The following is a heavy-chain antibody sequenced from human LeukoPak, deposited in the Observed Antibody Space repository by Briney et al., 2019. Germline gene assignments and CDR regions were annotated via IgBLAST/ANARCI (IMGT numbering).Heavy chain of an antibody. CDR1: GGSISNYY. J-gene: IGHJ4*02. CDR2: IYYTGST. CDR3: RSTDTAMGPFDY. D-gene: IGHD5-18*01. Sequence: PSETLSLTCTVSGGSISNYYWNWIRQPPGKGLEWIGSIYYTGSTYDNPSLKSRVTISVDTSKNQFSLKLSSVTAADTAVYNCRSTDTAMGPFDYWGQGTLVTVSS. V-gene: IGHV4-59*05.